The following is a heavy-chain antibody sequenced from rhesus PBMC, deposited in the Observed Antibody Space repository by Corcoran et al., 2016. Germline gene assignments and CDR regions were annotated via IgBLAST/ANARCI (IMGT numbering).Heavy chain of an antibody. V-gene: IGHV4-73*01. D-gene: IGHD3-16*01. CDR1: GGSISGYYY. CDR3: ARDLGYYSGSYYSFDY. J-gene: IGHJ4*01. Sequence: QVQLQQWGEGLVKPSETLSLTCAVYGGSISGYYYWSWIRQPPGKGLEWIGYIYGNGGGTNYNPSLKNRVTISIDTSKNQVSLKLSSVTAADTAVYYCARDLGYYSGSYYSFDYWGQGVLVTVSS. CDR2: IYGNGGGT.